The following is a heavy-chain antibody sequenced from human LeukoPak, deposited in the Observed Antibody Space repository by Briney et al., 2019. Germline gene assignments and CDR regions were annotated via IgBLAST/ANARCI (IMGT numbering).Heavy chain of an antibody. CDR3: ARGFGELLSPFDY. J-gene: IGHJ4*02. Sequence: PSETLSLTCAVYGGSFSGYYWSWIRQPPGKGLEWIGGINHSGSTNYNPSLKSRVTISVDTSKNQFSLKLSSVTAADTAVYYCARGFGELLSPFDYWGQGTLVTVSS. CDR2: INHSGST. D-gene: IGHD3-10*01. V-gene: IGHV4-34*01. CDR1: GGSFSGYY.